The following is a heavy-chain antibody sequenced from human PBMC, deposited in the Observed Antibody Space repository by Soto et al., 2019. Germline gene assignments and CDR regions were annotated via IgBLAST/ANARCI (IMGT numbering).Heavy chain of an antibody. Sequence: QVQLVQSGAEVKKPGSSVKVSCKASGGTFRSYSISWVRQAPGQGLEWMGGIIPIFDITNYAQKFQGRVTITADESTRTAYMELSSLGSDDTAVYYCARPGEGGYSSNHHYYYALDVWGQGTTVTV. J-gene: IGHJ6*02. CDR3: ARPGEGGYSSNHHYYYALDV. CDR1: GGTFRSYS. D-gene: IGHD3-22*01. CDR2: IIPIFDIT. V-gene: IGHV1-69*01.